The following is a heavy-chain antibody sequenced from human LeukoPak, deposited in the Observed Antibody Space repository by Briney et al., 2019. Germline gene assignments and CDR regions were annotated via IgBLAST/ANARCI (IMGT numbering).Heavy chain of an antibody. J-gene: IGHJ4*02. CDR2: IRYDGSNK. V-gene: IGHV3-30*02. CDR3: AKDLPYSSSSSYYFDY. D-gene: IGHD6-6*01. CDR1: GFTFSSYG. Sequence: GGSLRLSCAASGFTFSSYGMHWVRQAPGKGLEWVAFIRYDGSNKYYADSVKGRFTISRDNSKNTLYLQMNSLRAEDTAVYYCAKDLPYSSSSSYYFDYWGQGTLVTVSS.